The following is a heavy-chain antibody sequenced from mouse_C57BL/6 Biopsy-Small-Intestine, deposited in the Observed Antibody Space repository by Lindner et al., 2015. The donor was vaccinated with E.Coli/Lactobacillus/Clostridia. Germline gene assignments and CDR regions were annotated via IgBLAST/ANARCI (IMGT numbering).Heavy chain of an antibody. CDR1: GYAFTNYL. Sequence: VQLQESGAELVRPGTSVKVSCKASGYAFTNYLIEWVKQRPGQGLEWIGVINPGSGGTNYNEKFKGKATLTADKSSSTAYMQFSSLTSEDSAIYYCARLLTGTRFDYWGQGTTLTVSS. V-gene: IGHV1-54*01. CDR3: ARLLTGTRFDY. CDR2: INPGSGGT. J-gene: IGHJ2*01. D-gene: IGHD4-1*01.